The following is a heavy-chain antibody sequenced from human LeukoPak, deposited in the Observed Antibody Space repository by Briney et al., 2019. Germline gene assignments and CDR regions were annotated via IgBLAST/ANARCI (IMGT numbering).Heavy chain of an antibody. CDR2: IYPADSDT. J-gene: IGHJ4*02. D-gene: IGHD6-19*01. CDR1: GYRFTSYW. V-gene: IGHV5-51*01. Sequence: GESRKISCKGSGYRFTSYWIAWVRQMPGKGLEWMGIIYPADSDTKYSPSFQGQVTISADKSISTAYLQWSSLKASDSAMYYCARTGYTSGWYVGSFQYWGQGTLVTVSS. CDR3: ARTGYTSGWYVGSFQY.